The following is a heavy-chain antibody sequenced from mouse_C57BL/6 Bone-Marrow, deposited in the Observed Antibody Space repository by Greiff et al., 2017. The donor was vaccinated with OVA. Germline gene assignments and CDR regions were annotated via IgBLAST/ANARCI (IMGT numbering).Heavy chain of an antibody. CDR1: GYTFTSYW. CDR3: ARITTVPY. V-gene: IGHV1-50*01. D-gene: IGHD1-1*01. Sequence: QVQLQQPGAELVKPGASVKLSCKASGYTFTSYWMQWVKQRPGQGLEWIGEIDPSDSYANYNQKFKGKATLTVDTSSSTAYMQLSSLTSEDSAVYYGARITTVPYWGQGTALTVSS. CDR2: IDPSDSYA. J-gene: IGHJ2*01.